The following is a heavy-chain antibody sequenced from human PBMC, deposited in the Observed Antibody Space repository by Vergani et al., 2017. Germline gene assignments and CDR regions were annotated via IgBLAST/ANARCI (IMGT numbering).Heavy chain of an antibody. D-gene: IGHD4-11*01. V-gene: IGHV4-34*01. J-gene: IGHJ6*03. CDR3: ARVNTETNGHLYYYYYMDV. Sequence: QVQLQQWGGGLLKPSETLSLTCVVNGGSFTSYHWTWIRQSPGEGLEWVGDIDHTGRPYYNPSLKSRLTMSVDKSRNQFSLTRNSVTATDTAIYFCARVNTETNGHLYYYYYMDVWGQGTAVTVS. CDR2: IDHTGRP. CDR1: GGSFTSYH.